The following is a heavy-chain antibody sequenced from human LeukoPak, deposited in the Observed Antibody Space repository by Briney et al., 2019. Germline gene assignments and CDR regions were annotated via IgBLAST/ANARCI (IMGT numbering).Heavy chain of an antibody. CDR3: ARVNRYYYDSSGYAFDY. CDR1: GYTLTELS. Sequence: ASVKVSCKVSGYTLTELSMHWVRQAPGKGLEWMGGFDPEDGETIYAQKFQGRVTMTEDTSTDTAYMELSSLRSEDTAVYYCARVNRYYYDSSGYAFDYWGQGTLVTVSS. CDR2: FDPEDGET. D-gene: IGHD3-22*01. J-gene: IGHJ4*02. V-gene: IGHV1-24*01.